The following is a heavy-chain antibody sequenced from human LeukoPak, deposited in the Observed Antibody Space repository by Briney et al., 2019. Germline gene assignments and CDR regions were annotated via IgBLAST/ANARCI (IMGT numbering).Heavy chain of an antibody. CDR1: GFTFSSFA. J-gene: IGHJ4*02. V-gene: IGHV3-74*01. Sequence: PVGSLRLSCAASGFTFSSFAMSWVRQAPGKGLVWVSRINPDGSTISYADSVKGRFTISRDNAKNPLYLQMNSLRGEDTAVYYCGCMLASHWGQGALVTVSS. CDR2: INPDGSTI. CDR3: GCMLASH. D-gene: IGHD2-8*01.